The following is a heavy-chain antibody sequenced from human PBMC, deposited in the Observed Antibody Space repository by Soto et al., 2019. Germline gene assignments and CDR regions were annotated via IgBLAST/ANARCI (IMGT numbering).Heavy chain of an antibody. D-gene: IGHD1-26*01. Sequence: LRLSCASSGCAFRGXAMGWGRQAPGNWLEWVSASSGNGGKVYFGAPVKGRFTISRENSKNTLYLQMSRLRAEDTALYYCAKGQKWELPLDSWGQGTLVTVSS. J-gene: IGHJ4*02. CDR3: AKGQKWELPLDS. CDR2: SSGNGGKV. CDR1: GCAFRGXA. V-gene: IGHV3-23*01.